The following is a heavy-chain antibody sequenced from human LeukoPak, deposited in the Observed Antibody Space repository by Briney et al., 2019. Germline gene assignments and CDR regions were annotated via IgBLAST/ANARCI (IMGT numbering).Heavy chain of an antibody. CDR2: IYYSGST. V-gene: IGHV4-59*01. CDR1: GGSTSSYY. J-gene: IGHJ4*02. Sequence: SETLSLTCTVSGGSTSSYYWSWIRQPPGKGLEWIGYIYYSGSTNYNPSLKSRVTISVDTSKNQFSLKLSSVTAADTAVYYCARVTTVTLGYFDYWGQGTLVTVSS. D-gene: IGHD4-17*01. CDR3: ARVTTVTLGYFDY.